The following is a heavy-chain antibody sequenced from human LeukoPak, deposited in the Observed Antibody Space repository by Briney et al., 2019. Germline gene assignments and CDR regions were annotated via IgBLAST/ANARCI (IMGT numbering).Heavy chain of an antibody. V-gene: IGHV1-2*02. CDR3: ARDQVAGSWSSDVFDI. CDR2: INPNRGGT. Sequence: GASVKVSFKASGYTFTDCHLHGVRPAPGQRPEWMGWINPNRGGTNYAQKFQGRVTMTRDMSITTAYMEVSRLRFDDTAVYYCARDQVAGSWSSDVFDIWGQGTMVTVSS. CDR1: GYTFTDCH. D-gene: IGHD6-13*01. J-gene: IGHJ3*02.